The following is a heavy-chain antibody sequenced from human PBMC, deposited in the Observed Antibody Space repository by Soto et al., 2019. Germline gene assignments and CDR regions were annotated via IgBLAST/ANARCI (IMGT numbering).Heavy chain of an antibody. CDR2: ISYDGSNK. V-gene: IGHV3-30*18. Sequence: GGSLRLSCAASGFTFSSYGMHWVRQAPGKGLEWVAVISYDGSNKYYADSVKGRFTISRDNSKNTLYLQMNSLRAEDTAVYYCAKEDCSSTSCYHLYGMDVWGQGTTVTVSS. CDR3: AKEDCSSTSCYHLYGMDV. CDR1: GFTFSSYG. J-gene: IGHJ6*02. D-gene: IGHD2-2*01.